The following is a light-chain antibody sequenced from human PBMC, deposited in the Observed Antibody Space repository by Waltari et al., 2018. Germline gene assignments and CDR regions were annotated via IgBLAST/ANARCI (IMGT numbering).Light chain of an antibody. V-gene: IGKV1-9*01. Sequence: DIHLTQSPSFLSASVGDRVTITCRASQGISSNLAWYQQKPGKAPKLLIYRASTLQSVVPSRFSGSESVTDFTLTISSLQPEDFATYYCLQLNSYPRTFGQGTKVEVK. CDR2: RAS. CDR3: LQLNSYPRT. CDR1: QGISSN. J-gene: IGKJ1*01.